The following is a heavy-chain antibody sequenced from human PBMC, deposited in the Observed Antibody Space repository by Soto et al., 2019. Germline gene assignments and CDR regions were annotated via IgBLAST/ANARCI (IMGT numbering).Heavy chain of an antibody. V-gene: IGHV4-31*03. CDR1: GGSISSGGYY. J-gene: IGHJ4*02. CDR3: ARELPRSVLARGYFDY. Sequence: QVQLQESGPGLVKPSQTLSLTCTVSGGSISSGGYYWSWIRQHPGKGLEWIGYIYYSGSTYYNPSVTSRVTISVDTSKTQFSLKLSSVTAADTAVYYCARELPRSVLARGYFDYWGQGTLVTVSS. CDR2: IYYSGST. D-gene: IGHD1-26*01.